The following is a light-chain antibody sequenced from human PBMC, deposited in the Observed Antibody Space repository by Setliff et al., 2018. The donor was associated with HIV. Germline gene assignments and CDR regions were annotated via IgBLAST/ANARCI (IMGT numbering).Light chain of an antibody. CDR2: EVS. J-gene: IGLJ1*01. CDR3: CSYADTSTYV. V-gene: IGLV2-18*02. Sequence: QSVLAQPPSVSGSPGQSVTISCTGTSSDVGSYNRVAWYQQTPGAAPKLMIYEVSNRPSGVPDRFSGSKSGNTASLTISGLQAEDEADYYCCSYADTSTYVFGTGTKVTVL. CDR1: SSDVGSYNR.